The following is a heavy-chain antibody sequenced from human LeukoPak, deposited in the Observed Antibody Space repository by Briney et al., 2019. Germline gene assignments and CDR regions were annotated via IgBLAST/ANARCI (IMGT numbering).Heavy chain of an antibody. CDR3: AREDGSSWYRSYYGMDV. D-gene: IGHD6-13*01. V-gene: IGHV1-69*01. CDR1: GGTFSSYA. Sequence: GSSVKVSCKASGGTFSSYAISWVRQAPGQGLEWMGGIIPIFGTANYAQKFQGRVTITADESTNTAYMELSSLRSEDTAVYYCAREDGSSWYRSYYGMDVWGQGTTVTVSS. CDR2: IIPIFGTA. J-gene: IGHJ6*02.